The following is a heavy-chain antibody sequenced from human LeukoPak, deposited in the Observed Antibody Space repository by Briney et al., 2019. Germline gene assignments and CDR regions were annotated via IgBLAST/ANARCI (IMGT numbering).Heavy chain of an antibody. CDR2: ISSSSSTI. V-gene: IGHV3-48*01. J-gene: IGHJ4*02. CDR1: GFTFSSYS. CDR3: ARDGPRGYYDSSGYYPIDY. Sequence: GGSLRLSCAASGFTFSSYSMNWVRQAPGKGLEWVSYISSSSSTIYYADSVKGRFTISRDNAKNSLYLQMSSLRAEDTAVYYCARDGPRGYYDSSGYYPIDYWGQGTLVTVSS. D-gene: IGHD3-22*01.